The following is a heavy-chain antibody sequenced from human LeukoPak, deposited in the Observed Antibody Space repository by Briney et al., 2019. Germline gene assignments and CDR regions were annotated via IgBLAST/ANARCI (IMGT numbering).Heavy chain of an antibody. V-gene: IGHV4-39*01. CDR1: GGSISSSSYY. CDR3: ARHRIAVAGISYFQH. Sequence: SETLSLTCTVSGGSISSSSYYWGWIRQPPGKGLEWIGSIYYSGSTYYNPSLKSRVTISVDTSKNQFSLKLSSVTAADTAVYYCARHRIAVAGISYFQHWGQGTLVTVSS. CDR2: IYYSGST. D-gene: IGHD6-19*01. J-gene: IGHJ1*01.